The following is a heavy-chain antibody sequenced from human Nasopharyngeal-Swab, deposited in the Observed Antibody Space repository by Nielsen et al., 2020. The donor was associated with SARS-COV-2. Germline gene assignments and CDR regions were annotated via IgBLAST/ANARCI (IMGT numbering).Heavy chain of an antibody. D-gene: IGHD4-11*01. CDR2: IIPTFGTA. CDR3: ARGLTTVTTYYYYGMDV. J-gene: IGHJ6*02. V-gene: IGHV1-69*01. Sequence: WVRQAPGQGLEWMGGIIPTFGTANYAQKFQGRVTITADESTSTAYMELSSLRSEDTAVYYCARGLTTVTTYYYYGMDVWGQGTTVTVSS.